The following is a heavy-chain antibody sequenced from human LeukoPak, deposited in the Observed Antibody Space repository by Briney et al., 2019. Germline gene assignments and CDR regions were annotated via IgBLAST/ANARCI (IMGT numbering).Heavy chain of an antibody. CDR2: INPNSGGT. Sequence: GASVKVSCKASGYTFTDYYLHWVRQAPGQGLEWMGWINPNSGGTNYAQTFQGRVTMTRDTSITTAYLELSRLRSDDTAVYYCARIGYNHCFDYWGQGTLVTVSS. CDR3: ARIGYNHCFDY. CDR1: GYTFTDYY. J-gene: IGHJ4*02. V-gene: IGHV1-2*02. D-gene: IGHD5-24*01.